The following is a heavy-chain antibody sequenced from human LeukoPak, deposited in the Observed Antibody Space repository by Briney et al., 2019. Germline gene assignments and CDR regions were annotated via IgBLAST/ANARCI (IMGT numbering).Heavy chain of an antibody. D-gene: IGHD1-26*01. Sequence: ASVKVSCKASGYTFTSYGISWVRQAPGQGLEWMGWISAYNGNTNYAQKLQGRVTMTTDTSTSTDYMELRSLRSDDTAVYYCAGSIVGATGYFDYWGQGTLVTVSS. CDR1: GYTFTSYG. J-gene: IGHJ4*02. CDR3: AGSIVGATGYFDY. CDR2: ISAYNGNT. V-gene: IGHV1-18*01.